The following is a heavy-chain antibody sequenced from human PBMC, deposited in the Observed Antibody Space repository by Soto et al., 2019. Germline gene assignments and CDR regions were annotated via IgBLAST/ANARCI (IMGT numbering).Heavy chain of an antibody. J-gene: IGHJ6*02. CDR3: ARGYVGTSALGLARGLNYYYYYGMDV. D-gene: IGHD3-16*01. Sequence: PGGSLRLSCAASGFTFSSYGMHWVRQAPGKGLEWVAVIWYYGSNKYYADSVKGRFTISRDNSKNTLYLQMNSLRAEDTAVYYCARGYVGTSALGLARGLNYYYYYGMDVWGQGTTVTVSS. CDR2: IWYYGSNK. V-gene: IGHV3-33*01. CDR1: GFTFSSYG.